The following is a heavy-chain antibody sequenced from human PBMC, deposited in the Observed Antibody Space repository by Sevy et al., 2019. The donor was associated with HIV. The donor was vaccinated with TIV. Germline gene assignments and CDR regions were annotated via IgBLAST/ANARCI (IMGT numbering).Heavy chain of an antibody. CDR1: GFTFNNFW. J-gene: IGHJ4*01. CDR2: IKPDGSES. Sequence: GGSLRPSCVASGFTFNNFWMAWVRQAPGKGLEWFANIKPDGSESNHVGSVKGRFTISRDNAKNSLYLQMNSLTAEDTAVYYCARDVGGGYFDYWGQGTLVTVSS. CDR3: ARDVGGGYFDY. V-gene: IGHV3-7*03. D-gene: IGHD3-16*01.